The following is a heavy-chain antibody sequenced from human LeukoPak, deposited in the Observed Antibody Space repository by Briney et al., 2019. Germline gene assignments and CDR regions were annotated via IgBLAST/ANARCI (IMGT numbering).Heavy chain of an antibody. V-gene: IGHV4-39*07. CDR1: GGSISSSTYY. CDR3: ARGSDILTGYPSWFDP. D-gene: IGHD3-9*01. J-gene: IGHJ5*02. CDR2: IYYSGNT. Sequence: SETLSLTCTVSGGSISSSTYYWGWIRQPPGKGLEWIGNIYYSGNTNYNPSLKSRVTISVDTSKNQFSLKLSSVTAADTAVYYCARGSDILTGYPSWFDPWGQGTLVTVSS.